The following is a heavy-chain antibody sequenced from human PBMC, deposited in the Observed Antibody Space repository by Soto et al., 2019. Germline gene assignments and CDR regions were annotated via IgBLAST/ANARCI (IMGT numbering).Heavy chain of an antibody. J-gene: IGHJ5*02. D-gene: IGHD6-19*01. CDR1: GYNFIDYD. CDR2: MTPNSGDT. V-gene: IGHV1-8*01. Sequence: QVQLVQSGAEVKKPGASVKVSCKASGYNFIDYDINWVRQATGQGLEWMGWMTPNSGDTGYAQKFQGRISLTRDTSTGTAYMELTSLESADTAVYYCARNPYSSGRFDPWGQGTLVTVSS. CDR3: ARNPYSSGRFDP.